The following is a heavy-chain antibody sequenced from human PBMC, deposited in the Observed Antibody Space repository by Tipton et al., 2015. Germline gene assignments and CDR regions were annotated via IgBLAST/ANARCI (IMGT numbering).Heavy chain of an antibody. CDR1: GGSIRTYY. CDR2: IYSSGST. D-gene: IGHD4-23*01. CDR3: ARARGRHGGLFDS. V-gene: IGHV4-59*01. J-gene: IGHJ4*02. Sequence: GLVKPSETLSLTCTVSGGSIRTYYWVWIRQPPGRGLEWIGYIYSSGSTNYNPSLKSRVTISVDTSKTQFSLKMSSVTASDTAVYYCARARGRHGGLFDSWGQGILVTVST.